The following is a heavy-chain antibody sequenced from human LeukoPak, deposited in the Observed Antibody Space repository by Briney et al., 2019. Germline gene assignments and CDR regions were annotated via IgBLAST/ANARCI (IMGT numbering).Heavy chain of an antibody. Sequence: GESLKISCKGSGYSFPNYWIGLVRQMPGKGLEWMGIIYPDDSDTRYSPPFQGQVTISADKSISTAYLQWSSLKASDTAMYYCARSDRLQWFGDPRRPYYYGMDVWGQGTTVTVSS. CDR1: GYSFPNYW. J-gene: IGHJ6*02. V-gene: IGHV5-51*01. CDR3: ARSDRLQWFGDPRRPYYYGMDV. CDR2: IYPDDSDT. D-gene: IGHD3-10*01.